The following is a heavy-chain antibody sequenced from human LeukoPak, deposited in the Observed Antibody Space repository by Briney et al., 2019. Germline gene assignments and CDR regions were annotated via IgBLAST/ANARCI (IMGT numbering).Heavy chain of an antibody. D-gene: IGHD3-10*01. CDR3: ARTLSSTGSYTN. V-gene: IGHV4-39*01. Sequence: SETLSLTCTVSGDSISSSSYYWGWIRQPPGKGLEWIGSIYYSGTTYYNPSLNSRVTISVDTSKNQFSLKLSSVTAADTAVYYCARTLSSTGSYTNWGQGTLVTVSS. CDR1: GDSISSSSYY. CDR2: IYYSGTT. J-gene: IGHJ4*02.